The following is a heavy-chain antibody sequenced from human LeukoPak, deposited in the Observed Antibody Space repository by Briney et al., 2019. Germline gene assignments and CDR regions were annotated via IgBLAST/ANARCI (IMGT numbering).Heavy chain of an antibody. D-gene: IGHD3-9*01. CDR3: ARGSIRYLYYFDY. CDR1: GFTFSSYG. J-gene: IGHJ4*02. Sequence: GGSLRLSCAASGFTFSSYGMHWVRQAPGKGLEWVAVIWYDGSNKYYADSVKGRFTISRDNSKNTLYLQMNSLRAEDTAVYYCARGSIRYLYYFDYWGQGTLVTVSS. CDR2: IWYDGSNK. V-gene: IGHV3-33*01.